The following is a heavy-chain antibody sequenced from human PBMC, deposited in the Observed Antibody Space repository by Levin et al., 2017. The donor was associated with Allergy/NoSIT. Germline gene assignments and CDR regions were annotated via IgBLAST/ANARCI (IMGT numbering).Heavy chain of an antibody. CDR3: AREFGFMVRGAPARGVDY. CDR2: ISSSSSYI. CDR1: GFTFSSYS. V-gene: IGHV3-21*01. D-gene: IGHD3-10*01. J-gene: IGHJ4*02. Sequence: GGSLRLSCAASGFTFSSYSMSWVRQAPGKGLEWVSSISSSSSYIYYADSVKGRFTISRDNAKNSLYLQMNSLRAEDTAVYYCAREFGFMVRGAPARGVDYWGQGTLVTVSS.